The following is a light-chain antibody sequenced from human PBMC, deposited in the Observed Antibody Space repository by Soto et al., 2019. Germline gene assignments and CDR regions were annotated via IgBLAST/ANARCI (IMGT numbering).Light chain of an antibody. Sequence: EVVLTQSPATLSLSPGERATLSCRASQSVSSYLAWYQQKPGQAPRLLIYDAFNSATGIPARFSGSGSGTDFTLTISSLEPEDFAVYYCQQRSNWPVTSGQGTRLEIK. CDR2: DAF. J-gene: IGKJ5*01. CDR3: QQRSNWPVT. CDR1: QSVSSY. V-gene: IGKV3-11*01.